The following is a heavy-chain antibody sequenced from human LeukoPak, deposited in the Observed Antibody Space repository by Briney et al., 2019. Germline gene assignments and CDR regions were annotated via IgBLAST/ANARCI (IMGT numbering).Heavy chain of an antibody. V-gene: IGHV2-5*02. CDR1: GFSVSSSGVG. CDR3: AHTGHDSSGYWMASGAFDV. Sequence: SGPTLVNPTQTLTLTCTFSGFSVSSSGVGVGWIRQPPGKALEWLALIYWDDDKRYSPSLKSRLTITKDTSKNQVVLTITNMDQVDTATYYCAHTGHDSSGYWMASGAFDVWGKGKMVTVS. CDR2: IYWDDDK. D-gene: IGHD3-22*01. J-gene: IGHJ3*01.